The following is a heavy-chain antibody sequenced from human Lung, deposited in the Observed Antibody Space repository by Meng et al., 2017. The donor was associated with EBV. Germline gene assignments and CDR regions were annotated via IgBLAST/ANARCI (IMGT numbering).Heavy chain of an antibody. D-gene: IGHD2-2*01. CDR3: ARGGTSSAPFDY. V-gene: IGHV4-4*02. CDR1: GGSISSINW. CDR2: IYHSGST. J-gene: IGHJ4*02. Sequence: PLPDSGPGLVSPSRTLPLPCAVSGGSISSINWWSCVRQPPGKGLEWIGEIYHSGSTNYNPSLTSRVTISVDKSKNQFSLKLSSVTAADTAVYYCARGGTSSAPFDYWGQGTLVTVSS.